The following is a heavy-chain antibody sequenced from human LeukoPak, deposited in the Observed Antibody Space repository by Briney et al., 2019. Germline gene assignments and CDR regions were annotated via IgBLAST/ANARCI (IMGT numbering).Heavy chain of an antibody. CDR2: INPSGGST. CDR1: GYTFTSYY. CDR3: ARGFHDFWSGDNWFDP. V-gene: IGHV1-46*01. D-gene: IGHD3-3*01. J-gene: IGHJ5*02. Sequence: ASVKASCKASGYTFTSYYMHWVRQAPGQGLEWMGIINPSGGSTSYAQKFQRRVTMTRDMYTSTVYMELSSLRSEDTAVYYCARGFHDFWSGDNWFDPWGQGTLVTVSS.